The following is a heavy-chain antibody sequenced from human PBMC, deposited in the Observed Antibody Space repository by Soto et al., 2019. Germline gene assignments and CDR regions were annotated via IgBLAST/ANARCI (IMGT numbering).Heavy chain of an antibody. J-gene: IGHJ5*02. Sequence: SETLSLTCSFSCGSINSSSYFWGWVRQPPGKGLEWIGSIYYSGSTYYNPSLRSRVTISVDTSKNQFSLKLSSVTAADTAVFYCARHYSSGSRNWFDPWGQGTLVTVS. D-gene: IGHD6-19*01. CDR2: IYYSGST. CDR1: CGSINSSSYF. V-gene: IGHV4-39*01. CDR3: ARHYSSGSRNWFDP.